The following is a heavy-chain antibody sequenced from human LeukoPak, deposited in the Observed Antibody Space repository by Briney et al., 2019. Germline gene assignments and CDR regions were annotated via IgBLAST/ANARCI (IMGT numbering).Heavy chain of an antibody. CDR2: IKQDGSEK. Sequence: SGGSLRLSCAASGFTFSSYWTSWVRQAPGKGLEWVANIKQDGSEKVYADSVKGRFTISRDNAENSLYLQMNSLRVEDTAVYYCARMGWAYSTYARDWFDPWGQGTLVTVSS. V-gene: IGHV3-7*05. CDR1: GFTFSSYW. J-gene: IGHJ5*02. D-gene: IGHD4-11*01. CDR3: ARMGWAYSTYARDWFDP.